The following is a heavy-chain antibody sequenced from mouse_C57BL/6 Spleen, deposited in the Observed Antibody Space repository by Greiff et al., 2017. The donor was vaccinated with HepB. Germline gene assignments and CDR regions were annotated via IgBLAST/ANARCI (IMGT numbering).Heavy chain of an antibody. V-gene: IGHV1-69*01. CDR1: GYTFTSYW. Sequence: VQLQQSGAELVMPGASVKLSCKASGYTFTSYWMHWVKQRPGQGLEWIGEIDPSDSYTNYNQKFKGKSTLTVDKSSSTAYMQLSSLTSEDSAVYYCARNESSDYDDGGYYAMDYWGQGTSVTVSS. J-gene: IGHJ4*01. D-gene: IGHD2-4*01. CDR2: IDPSDSYT. CDR3: ARNESSDYDDGGYYAMDY.